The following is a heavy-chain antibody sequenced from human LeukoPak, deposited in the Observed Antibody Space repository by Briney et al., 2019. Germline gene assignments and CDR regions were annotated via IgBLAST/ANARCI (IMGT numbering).Heavy chain of an antibody. Sequence: GGSLRLSCAASGFTFDDYAMHWVRQAPGKGLEWVSGISWNSGSIGYADSVKGRFTISRDNAKNSPYLQMNSLRAEDTALYYCAKDSTLSGAAANFDYWGQGTLVTVSS. D-gene: IGHD2-2*01. CDR3: AKDSTLSGAAANFDY. J-gene: IGHJ4*02. CDR1: GFTFDDYA. CDR2: ISWNSGSI. V-gene: IGHV3-9*01.